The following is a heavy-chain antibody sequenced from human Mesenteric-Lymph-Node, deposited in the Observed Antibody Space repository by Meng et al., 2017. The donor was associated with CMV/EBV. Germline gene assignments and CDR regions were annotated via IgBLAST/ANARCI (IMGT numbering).Heavy chain of an antibody. CDR2: ISDDGSNK. CDR3: ARETYYYDSSGYYLAEPSFDY. Sequence: SAMHWVRQAPGKGLEWVAVISDDGSNKYYAESVKGRFTISRDNSKNTLYLQMNSLRAEDTAVYYCARETYYYDSSGYYLAEPSFDYWGQGTLVTVSS. CDR1: SA. D-gene: IGHD3-22*01. V-gene: IGHV3-30-3*01. J-gene: IGHJ4*02.